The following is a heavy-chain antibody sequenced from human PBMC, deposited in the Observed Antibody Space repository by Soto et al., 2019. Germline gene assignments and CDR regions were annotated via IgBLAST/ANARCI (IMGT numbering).Heavy chain of an antibody. CDR3: ARSLLGDYYDSDGLDN. D-gene: IGHD3-22*01. CDR1: GGPYSKYS. J-gene: IGHJ4*02. CDR2: IIPIFDTK. V-gene: IGHV1-69*08. Sequence: QVQLVQSGTEVKKPGSSVTVSCKASGGPYSKYSISWVRQAPGQGLEWVGRIIPIFDTKNYAQKFQGRATITADKSTSTVYMDLSSLKSEDTAVYYCARSLLGDYYDSDGLDNWGQGTLVTVSS.